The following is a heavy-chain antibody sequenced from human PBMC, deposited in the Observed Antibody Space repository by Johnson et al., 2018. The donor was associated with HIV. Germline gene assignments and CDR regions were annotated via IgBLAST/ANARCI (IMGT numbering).Heavy chain of an antibody. V-gene: IGHV3-23*04. CDR3: ARERVHYKSALDAFDI. D-gene: IGHD4-11*01. J-gene: IGHJ3*02. CDR2: IGGGGGKT. Sequence: VQLVESGGGLVQPGGSLRVSCAASGFTFSNYAMSWVRQAPGKGLEWVSSIGGGGGKTYYANSVQGRFTISRDNSKNTLYLQMGRLRGEDKAVYYCARERVHYKSALDAFDIWGQGTMVTVSS. CDR1: GFTFSNYA.